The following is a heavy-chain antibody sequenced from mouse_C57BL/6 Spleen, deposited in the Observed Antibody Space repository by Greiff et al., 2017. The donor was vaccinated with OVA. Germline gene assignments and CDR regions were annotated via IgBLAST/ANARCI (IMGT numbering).Heavy chain of an antibody. J-gene: IGHJ3*01. CDR2: IYPGDGDT. D-gene: IGHD2-4*01. V-gene: IGHV1-80*01. CDR3: ARGYDYDPPFAY. CDR1: GYAFSSYW. Sequence: SGAELVKPGASVKISCKASGYAFSSYWMNWVKQRPGKGLEWIGQIYPGDGDTNYNGKFKGKATLTADKSSSTAYMQLSSLTSEDSAVYFCARGYDYDPPFAYWGQGTLVTVSA.